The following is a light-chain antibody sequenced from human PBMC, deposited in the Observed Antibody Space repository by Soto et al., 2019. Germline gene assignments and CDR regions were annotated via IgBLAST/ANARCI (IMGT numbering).Light chain of an antibody. CDR1: QSISNF. Sequence: EIVMTPSPATLSVSPGERATLSCRASQSISNFLAWYQQKPGQAPRLLIYGISKRATDIPDRFSGSGSGTEFTLTISSLQPEDFAVYYCQQYGSSPLISFGQGTRREIK. J-gene: IGKJ5*01. CDR2: GIS. V-gene: IGKV3D-15*02. CDR3: QQYGSSPLIS.